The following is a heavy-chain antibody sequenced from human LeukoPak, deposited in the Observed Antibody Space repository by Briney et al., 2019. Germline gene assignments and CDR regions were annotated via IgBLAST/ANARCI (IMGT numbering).Heavy chain of an antibody. V-gene: IGHV1-18*01. D-gene: IGHD6-19*01. CDR2: ISAYNGNT. Sequence: ASVKVSCKASGYTFTSYGISWVRQAPGQGLEWMGWISAYNGNTNYAQKLQGRVTMTTDTSTSTAYMELRSLRSDDTAVYYCARGAVKEQWLYYFDYWGQGTLVTVSS. CDR3: ARGAVKEQWLYYFDY. CDR1: GYTFTSYG. J-gene: IGHJ4*02.